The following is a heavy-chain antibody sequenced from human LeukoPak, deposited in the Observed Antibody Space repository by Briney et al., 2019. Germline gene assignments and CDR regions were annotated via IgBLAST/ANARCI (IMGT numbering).Heavy chain of an antibody. CDR1: GFTFSSYA. J-gene: IGHJ4*02. CDR3: ASSGSYSYFDY. V-gene: IGHV3-30-3*01. Sequence: PGGSLRLSCAASGFTFSSYAMHWVRQAPGKGLESVAVISYDGSNKYYADSVKGRFTISRDNSKNTLYLQMNSLRAEDTAVYYCASSGSYSYFDYWGQGTLVTVSS. D-gene: IGHD3-10*01. CDR2: ISYDGSNK.